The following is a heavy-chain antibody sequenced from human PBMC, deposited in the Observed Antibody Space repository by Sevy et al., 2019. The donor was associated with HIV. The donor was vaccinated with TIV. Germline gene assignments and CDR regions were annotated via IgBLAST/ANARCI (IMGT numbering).Heavy chain of an antibody. J-gene: IGHJ6*02. CDR2: IYYSGST. CDR1: GGSISSGDYY. Sequence: SETLSLTCTVSGGSISSGDYYWSWIRQPPGKGLEWIGYIYYSGSTYDNPSLKSRVTISVDTSKNQFSLKLSSVTAADTAVYYCARDSSSYQDYGMDVWGHGTTVTVSS. D-gene: IGHD3-22*01. CDR3: ARDSSSYQDYGMDV. V-gene: IGHV4-30-4*01.